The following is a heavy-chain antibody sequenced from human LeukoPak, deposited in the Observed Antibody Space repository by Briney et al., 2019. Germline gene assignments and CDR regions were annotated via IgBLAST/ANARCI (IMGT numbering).Heavy chain of an antibody. V-gene: IGHV1-18*01. J-gene: IGHJ4*02. CDR2: ISAYNGNT. D-gene: IGHD3-16*01. CDR1: GYTFTSYG. Sequence: ASVKVSCKASGYTFTSYGISWVRQAPGQGLEWMGWISAYNGNTNYAQKLQGRVTMTTDTSTSTAYMELRSLRSDDTAVYYCAKDGGGSGDPGPHFDYWGQGTLVTVSS. CDR3: AKDGGGSGDPGPHFDY.